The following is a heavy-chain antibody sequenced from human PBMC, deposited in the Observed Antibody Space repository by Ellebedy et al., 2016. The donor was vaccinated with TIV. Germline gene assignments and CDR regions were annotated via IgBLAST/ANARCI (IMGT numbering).Heavy chain of an antibody. Sequence: AASVKVSCQVSVGTFSNYGISWVRQAPGQGLEWMGGIIPFFGSASYAQKFQGRVTITADESTSTAYMELSSLRSEDTAVYYCARDLGVYWGQGTLVTVSS. CDR1: VGTFSNYG. CDR3: ARDLGVY. CDR2: IIPFFGSA. D-gene: IGHD3-16*01. J-gene: IGHJ4*02. V-gene: IGHV1-69*13.